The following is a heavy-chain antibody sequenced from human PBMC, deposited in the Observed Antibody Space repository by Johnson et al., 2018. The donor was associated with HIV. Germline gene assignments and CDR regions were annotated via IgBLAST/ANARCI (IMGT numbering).Heavy chain of an antibody. CDR1: GFAFRTYW. Sequence: VQLVESGGGLVQPGGSLRLSCAASGFAFRTYWMVWVRQVPGKRPVWVARIYNDGSRPTYADSVRGRFTVSRDNAKRSLYLQFSNLRAEDTALYYCATLTVRSRAFDLWGQGTMVTVSS. D-gene: IGHD4-17*01. J-gene: IGHJ3*01. CDR3: ATLTVRSRAFDL. V-gene: IGHV3-74*02. CDR2: IYNDGSRP.